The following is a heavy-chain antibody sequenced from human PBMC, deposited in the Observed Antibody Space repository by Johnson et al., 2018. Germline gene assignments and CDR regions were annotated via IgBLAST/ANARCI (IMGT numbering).Heavy chain of an antibody. D-gene: IGHD4-17*01. CDR3: ARSQSAYYGDYVGAEYFQH. J-gene: IGHJ1*01. Sequence: QVQLVQSGGGLVKPGGSLRLSCAASGFTFSDYYMSWIRQAPGKGLEWVSYISSSGSTIYYADSVKGRFTISRYNAKNTLYLQMNSLRDEDTAVYYCARSQSAYYGDYVGAEYFQHWGQGTLVTVSS. CDR1: GFTFSDYY. CDR2: ISSSGSTI. V-gene: IGHV3-11*04.